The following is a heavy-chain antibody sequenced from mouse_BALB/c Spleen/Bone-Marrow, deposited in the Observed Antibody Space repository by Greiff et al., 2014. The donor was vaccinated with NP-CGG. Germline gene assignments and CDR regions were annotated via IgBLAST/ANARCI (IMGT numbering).Heavy chain of an antibody. CDR2: INPYNGDS. D-gene: IGHD1-1*01. Sequence: VQLQQSGPELVKPGASVKISCKASGYSFTGYFMNWVIQSHGKSLEWVGRINPYNGDSFYNQKLKGKATLTVDKSSSTAHMELRSLASEDSAVYYCARVTTDWYFDVWGAGTTVTVSS. V-gene: IGHV1-20*02. J-gene: IGHJ1*01. CDR1: GYSFTGYF. CDR3: ARVTTDWYFDV.